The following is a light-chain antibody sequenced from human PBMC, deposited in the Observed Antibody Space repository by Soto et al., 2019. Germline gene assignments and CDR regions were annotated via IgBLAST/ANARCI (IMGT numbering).Light chain of an antibody. CDR1: SSDVGGNNY. CDR3: SSYAGSNNVI. Sequence: QSALTQPPSASGSPGQSVAISCTGTSSDVGGNNYVSWYQQHPGKAPKLMVYKVTKRPSGVPDRFSGSKSGNTASLTVSGLQAEDEADYCCSSYAGSNNVIFGGGTKLTVL. V-gene: IGLV2-8*01. CDR2: KVT. J-gene: IGLJ2*01.